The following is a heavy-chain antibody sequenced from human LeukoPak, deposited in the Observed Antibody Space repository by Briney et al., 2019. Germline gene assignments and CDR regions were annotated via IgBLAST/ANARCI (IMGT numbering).Heavy chain of an antibody. V-gene: IGHV3-7*01. CDR1: GFTFSNYW. Sequence: GGSLRLSCEGSGFTFSNYWMTWVRQAPGKGLEWVANIKPNGIEKHYADSVEGRFTISRDNAKNSLYLQMNSLRVEDTAVYYCARDLDTYVLLIAYDTFDIWGQGTMVTVAS. D-gene: IGHD2-21*01. CDR2: IKPNGIEK. J-gene: IGHJ3*02. CDR3: ARDLDTYVLLIAYDTFDI.